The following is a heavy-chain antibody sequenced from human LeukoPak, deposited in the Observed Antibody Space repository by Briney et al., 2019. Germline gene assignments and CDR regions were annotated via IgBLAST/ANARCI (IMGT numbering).Heavy chain of an antibody. CDR1: GFTFSSYA. V-gene: IGHV3-30*01. CDR2: ISYDGSNK. D-gene: IGHD5-24*01. CDR3: ARDLGDGYNFYGYYMDV. Sequence: GGSLRLSCAASGFTFSSYAMHWVRQAPSKGLVWVAVISYDGSNKYYADSVKGRFTISRDNSKNTLYLQMNSLRAEDTAVYDCARDLGDGYNFYGYYMDVWGKGTTVTVSS. J-gene: IGHJ6*03.